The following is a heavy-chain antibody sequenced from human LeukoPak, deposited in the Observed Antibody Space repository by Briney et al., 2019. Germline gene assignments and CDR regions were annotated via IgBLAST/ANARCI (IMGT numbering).Heavy chain of an antibody. CDR2: IYYSGST. CDR3: AREVGIVVVTDAFDI. J-gene: IGHJ3*02. V-gene: IGHV4-31*03. Sequence: SETLSLTCTVSGGSISSGGYYWSWIRQHPGKGLEWIGYIYYSGSTYYNPSLKSRVTISVDTSKDQFSLKLSSVTAADTAVYYCAREVGIVVVTDAFDIWGQGTMVTVSS. CDR1: GGSISSGGYY. D-gene: IGHD3-22*01.